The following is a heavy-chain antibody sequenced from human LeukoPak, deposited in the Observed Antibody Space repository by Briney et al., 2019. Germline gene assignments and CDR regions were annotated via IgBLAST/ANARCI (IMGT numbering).Heavy chain of an antibody. V-gene: IGHV1-18*01. CDR3: AGTRGLDYYYGMDV. CDR2: ISAYNGNT. J-gene: IGHJ6*02. Sequence: ASVKVSCKASGYTFTSYGISWVRQAPGQGLEWMGWISAYNGNTNYAQKLQGRVTMTTDTSTSTAYMELRSLGSDDTAVYYCAGTRGLDYYYGMDVWGQGTTVTVSS. D-gene: IGHD3-10*01. CDR1: GYTFTSYG.